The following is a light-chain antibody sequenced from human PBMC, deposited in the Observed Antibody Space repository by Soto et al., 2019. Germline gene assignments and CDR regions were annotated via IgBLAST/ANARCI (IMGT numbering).Light chain of an antibody. CDR1: SGSVSASFY. V-gene: IGLV8-61*01. CDR3: VFYMTNAIWM. CDR2: NTN. Sequence: QTVVTQEPSFSVSPGGTVTLTCGLTSGSVSASFYPSWFQQTPGQAPRTLIYNTNVRSSGVPDRFSGSILGNKAALTITGPQADDESDYYCVFYMTNAIWMFGGGTKLTVL. J-gene: IGLJ3*02.